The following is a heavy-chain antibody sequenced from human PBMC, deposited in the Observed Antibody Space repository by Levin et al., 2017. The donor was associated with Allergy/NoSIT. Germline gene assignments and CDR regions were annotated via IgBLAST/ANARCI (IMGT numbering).Heavy chain of an antibody. CDR3: ARFVVTPVSYFYMDV. Sequence: GVSLKISCKASGYTFKNYGISWVRQAPGQGLEWMGWISTHNGNTNYAQSFQGRVTMTTDTSTSTADMELRSLISDDTAVYYCARFVVTPVSYFYMDVWGKGTTVTVSS. D-gene: IGHD2-2*01. CDR2: ISTHNGNT. V-gene: IGHV1-18*01. J-gene: IGHJ6*03. CDR1: GYTFKNYG.